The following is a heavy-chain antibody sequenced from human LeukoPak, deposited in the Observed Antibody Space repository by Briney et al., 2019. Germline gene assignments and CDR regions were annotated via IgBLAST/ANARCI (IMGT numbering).Heavy chain of an antibody. V-gene: IGHV3-7*03. CDR2: IKQDGSEK. J-gene: IGHJ4*02. Sequence: AGGSLRLSCAASRFTFSSYWMSWVRQAPGKGLEWVANIKQDGSEKYYVDSVKGRFTISRDNAKNSLYLQMNSLRAEDTAVYYCARDSSSSWYYFDYWGQGTLVTVSS. CDR3: ARDSSSSWYYFDY. D-gene: IGHD6-13*01. CDR1: RFTFSSYW.